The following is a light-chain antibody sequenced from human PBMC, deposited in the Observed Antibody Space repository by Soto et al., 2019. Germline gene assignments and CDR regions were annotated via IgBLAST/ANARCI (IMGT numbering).Light chain of an antibody. CDR1: QNINTY. CDR3: QQYERYPPS. Sequence: DIQMTQSPSSLSASVGDRVTIGCRASQNINTYLAWFQQKPGKAPKSMIYAATKLQGGVPSRFICSGSGTEVSLTISSLQPEDVATYYCQQYERYPPSFGGGTKLDI. CDR2: AAT. J-gene: IGKJ4*01. V-gene: IGKV1-16*01.